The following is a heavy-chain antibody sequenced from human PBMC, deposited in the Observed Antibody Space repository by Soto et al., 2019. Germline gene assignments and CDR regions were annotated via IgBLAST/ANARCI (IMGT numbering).Heavy chain of an antibody. Sequence: QVQLQESGPGLVKPSQTLSLTCSLSGGSISSGGYSWSWIRQHPGKGLEWIGYIFYSGRTFYTPCLKSRVTMSIDASKNQFSLNLNSVTAADTAVYYCARDGDGYRAVAFWGQGTLVTVSS. CDR1: GGSISSGGYS. D-gene: IGHD5-12*01. J-gene: IGHJ4*02. V-gene: IGHV4-31*03. CDR3: ARDGDGYRAVAF. CDR2: IFYSGRT.